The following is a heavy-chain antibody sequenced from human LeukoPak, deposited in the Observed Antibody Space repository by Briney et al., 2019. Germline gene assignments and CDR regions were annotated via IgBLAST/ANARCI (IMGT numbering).Heavy chain of an antibody. CDR2: ISSSSSYI. CDR1: GFTFSSYS. Sequence: PGGSLRLSCAASGFTFSSYSMNWVRQAPGKGLEWVSSISSSSSYIYYADSVKGRFTISRDNAKNSLYLQMNSLRDEDTAVYYCARGTTYGGATGFEYYFDYWGKGTLVTVSS. D-gene: IGHD1-26*01. CDR3: ARGTTYGGATGFEYYFDY. V-gene: IGHV3-21*01. J-gene: IGHJ4*02.